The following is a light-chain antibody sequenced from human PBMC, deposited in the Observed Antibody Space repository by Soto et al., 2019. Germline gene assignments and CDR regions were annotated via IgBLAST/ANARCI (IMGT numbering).Light chain of an antibody. J-gene: IGKJ4*01. CDR3: QQYHIFPLH. V-gene: IGKV1-5*03. CDR1: QSISTW. Sequence: DFPMTQFPSTLSASVGDRVTITCRASQSISTWLAWYQQKPGKAPKLLIYKASTLPSVVPSSVSGCGSGTEFTSTISALQPADVAPSYGQQYHIFPLHFGGSTKVDIK. CDR2: KAS.